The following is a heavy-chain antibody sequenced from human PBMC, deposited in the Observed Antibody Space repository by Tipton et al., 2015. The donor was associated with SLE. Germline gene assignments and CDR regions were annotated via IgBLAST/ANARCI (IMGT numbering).Heavy chain of an antibody. Sequence: TLSLTCAVYGGSFSGYYWNWIRQPPGKGLEWIGEINHIGSTNYNPSLKSRVTISVDTSKNPFSLKLSSVTAADTAVYYCARVSPFCSSTSCLSYYYDYGMDVWGQGTSVTVSS. V-gene: IGHV4-34*01. CDR1: GGSFSGYY. CDR3: ARVSPFCSSTSCLSYYYDYGMDV. CDR2: INHIGST. J-gene: IGHJ6*02. D-gene: IGHD2-2*01.